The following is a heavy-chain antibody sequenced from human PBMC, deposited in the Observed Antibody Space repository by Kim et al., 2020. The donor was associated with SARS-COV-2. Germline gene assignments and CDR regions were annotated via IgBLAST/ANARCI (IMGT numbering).Heavy chain of an antibody. CDR3: ARHKKGCIFDY. J-gene: IGHJ4*02. D-gene: IGHD2-8*01. Sequence: TYSNPSLRSRVTISVDTSKNQFSLKLSSVTAADTAVYYCARHKKGCIFDYWGQGTLVTVSS. V-gene: IGHV4-39*01. CDR2: T.